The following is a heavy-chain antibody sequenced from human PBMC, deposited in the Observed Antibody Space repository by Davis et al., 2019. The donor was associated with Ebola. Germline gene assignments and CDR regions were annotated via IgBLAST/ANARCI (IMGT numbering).Heavy chain of an antibody. CDR1: GFTFSRYW. J-gene: IGHJ5*01. CDR3: ARVAYGDYWRWFES. Sequence: PGGSLRLSCAASGFTFSRYWMHWVRQAPGTGLVWVSRINIDGSTTTYADSVKGRFTISRGNAKNTLYLQMNNLSAEDTAVYYCARVAYGDYWRWFESWGQGTLVTVSS. V-gene: IGHV3-74*01. CDR2: INIDGSTT. D-gene: IGHD4-17*01.